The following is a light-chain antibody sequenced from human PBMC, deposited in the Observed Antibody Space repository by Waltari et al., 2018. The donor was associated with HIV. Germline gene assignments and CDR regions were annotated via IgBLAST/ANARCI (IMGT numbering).Light chain of an antibody. CDR2: DAS. J-gene: IGKJ4*01. CDR1: QSVRNY. V-gene: IGKV3-11*01. CDR3: QQRSSWPLLT. Sequence: EFVLTQSPATLSLSPGESATLSCRASQSVRNYLAWYHQRPGQAPRLLIYDASNRATGIPARFSGSGSGTDFTLTISSLEPEDFAVYYCQQRSSWPLLTFGGGTKVEMK.